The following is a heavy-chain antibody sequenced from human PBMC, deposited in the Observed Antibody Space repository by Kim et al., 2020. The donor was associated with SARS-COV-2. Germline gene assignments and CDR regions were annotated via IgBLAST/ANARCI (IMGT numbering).Heavy chain of an antibody. CDR2: IYYNGNT. CDR1: GVSVSSGSYY. CDR3: SSLSGGEFGP. V-gene: IGHV4-61*01. Sequence: SETLSLTCSVSGVSVSSGSYYWSWIRQTPGKGLEWIGYIYYNGNTNYNPSLKSRVRISLDTSKNQFSLTLSSVTAADTALYYCSSLSGGEFGPWGQGTLVTVSS. J-gene: IGHJ5*02. D-gene: IGHD2-15*01.